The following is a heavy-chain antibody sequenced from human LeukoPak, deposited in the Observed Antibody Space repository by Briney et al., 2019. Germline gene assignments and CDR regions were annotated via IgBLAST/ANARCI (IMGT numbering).Heavy chain of an antibody. V-gene: IGHV3-72*01. D-gene: IGHD1-26*01. CDR3: TRVNSGLYYFDY. J-gene: IGHJ4*02. CDR1: GFTFSSYE. CDR2: TRNKANSYTT. Sequence: GGSLRLSCAASGFTFSSYEMNWVRQAPGKGLEWVGRTRNKANSYTTEYAASVKGRFTISRDVSKNSLYLQMNSLKTEDTAAYYCTRVNSGLYYFDYWGQGTLVTVSS.